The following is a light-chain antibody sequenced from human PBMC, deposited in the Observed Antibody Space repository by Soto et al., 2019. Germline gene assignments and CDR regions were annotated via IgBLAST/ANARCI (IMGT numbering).Light chain of an antibody. Sequence: DIQMTQSPSTLSGSVGDRVTITCRASQTISSWLAWYQQKPGKAPKLLIYKASTLKSGVPSRFSGRGSGTEFTLTISSLQNDDFATYYCQPYNSYSEAFGQGTQVDIK. CDR1: QTISSW. CDR3: QPYNSYSEA. J-gene: IGKJ1*01. CDR2: KAS. V-gene: IGKV1-5*03.